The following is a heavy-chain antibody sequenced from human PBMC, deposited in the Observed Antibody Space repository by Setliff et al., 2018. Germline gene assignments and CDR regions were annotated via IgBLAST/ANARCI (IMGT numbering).Heavy chain of an antibody. V-gene: IGHV3-21*05. CDR1: GFTFSSYT. D-gene: IGHD3-3*01. Sequence: PGGSLRLSCAASGFTFSSYTMNWVRQAPGKGLEWVSYISSSSYIYYADSVKGRFTISRDNAKNSLYLQMNSLRAEDTAVYYCARETPLFWSGYYGYFDLWGRGTLVTVSS. J-gene: IGHJ2*01. CDR2: ISSSSYI. CDR3: ARETPLFWSGYYGYFDL.